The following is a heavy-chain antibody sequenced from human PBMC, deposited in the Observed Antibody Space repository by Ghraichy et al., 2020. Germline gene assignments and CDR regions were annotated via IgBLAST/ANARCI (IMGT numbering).Heavy chain of an antibody. Sequence: SETLSLTCTVSGGSISSGSYYWSWIRQPAGKGLEWIGRIYTSGSTNYNPSLKSRVTISVDTSKNQFSLKLSSVTAADTAVYYCAREDIVVVPAAIDHYYYGMDVWGQGTTVTVSS. D-gene: IGHD2-2*01. J-gene: IGHJ6*02. CDR2: IYTSGST. CDR1: GGSISSGSYY. CDR3: AREDIVVVPAAIDHYYYGMDV. V-gene: IGHV4-61*02.